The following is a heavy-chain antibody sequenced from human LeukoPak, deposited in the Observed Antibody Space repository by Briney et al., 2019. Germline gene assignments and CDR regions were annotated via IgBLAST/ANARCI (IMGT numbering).Heavy chain of an antibody. J-gene: IGHJ4*02. CDR1: GTSISNNNW. V-gene: IGHV4-4*02. Sequence: SGTLSLTCAVSGTSISNNNWWNWVRQPPGKGLEWVGDIFHTGTTNYNSSLKSRVTISLDKSKNQFSLKLTSVTAADTAVYYCAVLEGYYSGSGNYSWGQGTLVTVSS. D-gene: IGHD3-10*01. CDR3: AVLEGYYSGSGNYS. CDR2: IFHTGTT.